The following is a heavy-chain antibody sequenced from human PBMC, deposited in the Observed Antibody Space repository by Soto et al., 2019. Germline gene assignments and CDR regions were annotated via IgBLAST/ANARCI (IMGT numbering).Heavy chain of an antibody. CDR1: GFTFSSYA. V-gene: IGHV3-23*01. D-gene: IGHD3-3*01. CDR2: ISGSGGST. Sequence: GGSLRLSCAASGFTFSSYAMSWVRQAPGKGLEWVSAISGSGGSTYYADSVKGRFTISRDTSKNTLYLQMNSLRAEDTAVYYCAKRGSPTYDFWSGYYFESLSERQDLGYMDVWGKGTTVTVSS. CDR3: AKRGSPTYDFWSGYYFESLSERQDLGYMDV. J-gene: IGHJ6*03.